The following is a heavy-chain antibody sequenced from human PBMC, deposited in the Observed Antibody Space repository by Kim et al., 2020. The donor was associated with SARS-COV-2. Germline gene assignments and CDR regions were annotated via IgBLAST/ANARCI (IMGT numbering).Heavy chain of an antibody. Sequence: GGSLRLSCAASGFTFDDYAMHWVRQAPGKGLEWVSGISWNSGSIGYADSVKGRFTISRDNAKNSLYLQMNSLRAEDTALYYCAKDMISGSTMVQGAMDV. CDR2: ISWNSGSI. D-gene: IGHD3-10*01. CDR1: GFTFDDYA. V-gene: IGHV3-9*01. J-gene: IGHJ6*03. CDR3: AKDMISGSTMVQGAMDV.